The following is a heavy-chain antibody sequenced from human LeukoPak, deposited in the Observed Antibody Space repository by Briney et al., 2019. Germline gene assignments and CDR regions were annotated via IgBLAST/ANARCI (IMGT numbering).Heavy chain of an antibody. D-gene: IGHD2-2*01. Sequence: PGGSLKLSCAASGFTFSNAWMSWVRQAPGKGLEWVGRIKSKTDGGTTDYAAPVKGRFTISRDDSKNTLYLQTNSLKTEDTAVYYCTTDDIVVVPAAIGYYYYGMDVWGKGTTVTVSS. J-gene: IGHJ6*04. CDR1: GFTFSNAW. CDR2: IKSKTDGGTT. V-gene: IGHV3-15*01. CDR3: TTDDIVVVPAAIGYYYYGMDV.